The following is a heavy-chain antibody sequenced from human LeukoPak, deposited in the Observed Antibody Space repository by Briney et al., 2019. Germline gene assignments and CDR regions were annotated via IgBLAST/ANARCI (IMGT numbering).Heavy chain of an antibody. CDR1: GVTLSSHG. Sequence: GGSLRLSCAASGVTLSSHGMHWVRQAPGKGLEWVAVIWYGGSNKYYADSVKGRFTISRDNSKNTLYLQMNSLRAEDTAVYYCAREGKFLEWLFDYWGQGTLVTVSS. D-gene: IGHD3-3*01. J-gene: IGHJ4*02. CDR3: AREGKFLEWLFDY. CDR2: IWYGGSNK. V-gene: IGHV3-33*08.